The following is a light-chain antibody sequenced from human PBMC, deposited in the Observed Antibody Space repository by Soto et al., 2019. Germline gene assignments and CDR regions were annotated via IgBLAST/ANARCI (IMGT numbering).Light chain of an antibody. V-gene: IGKV3-20*01. J-gene: IGKJ2*01. CDR3: QQYGSSPPT. CDR1: QSFRGL. CDR2: DAY. Sequence: EVVLTQSPVTLSLSPGERATLSCRASQSFRGLLAWYQQKPGQAPRLLIYDAYNRAPGIPDRFSGSGSGTDFTLSVARLEPADFAVFYCQQYGSSPPTFGQGTNLEIK.